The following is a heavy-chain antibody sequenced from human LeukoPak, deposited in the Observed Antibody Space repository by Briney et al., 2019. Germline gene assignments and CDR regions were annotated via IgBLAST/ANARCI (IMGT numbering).Heavy chain of an antibody. J-gene: IGHJ4*02. CDR2: IYTSGST. D-gene: IGHD6-13*01. CDR1: GGSISSYY. Sequence: PSETLSLTCTVSGGSISSYYWSWIRQPAGKGLEWIGRIYTSGSTNYNPSLKSRVTMSVDTSKNQFSLKLSSVTAADTAVYYCAREGDSSPSGGDFDYWGQGTLVTVSS. CDR3: AREGDSSPSGGDFDY. V-gene: IGHV4-4*07.